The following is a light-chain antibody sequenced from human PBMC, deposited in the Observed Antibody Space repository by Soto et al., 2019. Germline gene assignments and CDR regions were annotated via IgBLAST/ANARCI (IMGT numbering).Light chain of an antibody. V-gene: IGKV3-11*01. CDR3: QHRYNWPLVT. CDR1: QSVGNF. Sequence: EIALTQSPATLSLSPGERATLSCRASQSVGNFLAWYQQKPGQAPRLLIYETFNRATGVPARFSGSGSGTDFTLTISSLEPEDFAVYYCQHRYNWPLVTFGQGTKLEIK. CDR2: ETF. J-gene: IGKJ2*01.